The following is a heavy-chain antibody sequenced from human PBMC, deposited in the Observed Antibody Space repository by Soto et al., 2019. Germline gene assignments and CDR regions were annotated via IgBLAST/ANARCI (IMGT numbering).Heavy chain of an antibody. Sequence: SETLSLTCAVYGGSFSGYYWSWIRQPPGKGLEWIGEINHSGSTNYNPSLKSRVTISVDTSKNQFSLKLSSVTAADTAVYYCARGDNYGSGKAHNWFDPWGQGTLVTVSS. D-gene: IGHD3-10*01. CDR1: GGSFSGYY. CDR3: ARGDNYGSGKAHNWFDP. CDR2: INHSGST. J-gene: IGHJ5*02. V-gene: IGHV4-34*01.